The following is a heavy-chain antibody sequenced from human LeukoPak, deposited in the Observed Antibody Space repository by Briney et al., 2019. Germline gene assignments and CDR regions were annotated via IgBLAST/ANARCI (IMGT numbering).Heavy chain of an antibody. CDR1: GFTFSSHG. D-gene: IGHD3-22*01. Sequence: PGGSLRLSCAASGFTFSSHGMHWVRQAPGKGLEWVAFIRYDGSNKYYADSVKGRFTISRDNSKNTLYLQMNSLRVEDTAIYYCAKYRSGYLYYFDSWGRGTLVTVSS. V-gene: IGHV3-30*02. CDR3: AKYRSGYLYYFDS. CDR2: IRYDGSNK. J-gene: IGHJ4*02.